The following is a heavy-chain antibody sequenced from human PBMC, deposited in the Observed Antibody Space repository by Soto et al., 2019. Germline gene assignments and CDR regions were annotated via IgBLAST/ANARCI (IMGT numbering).Heavy chain of an antibody. CDR1: GYSFATHW. D-gene: IGHD3-9*01. Sequence: GESLKISCKGSGYSFATHWIGWVRQMPGKGLEWMGIMYPGDSDTRYGPSFEGRVTISADKSINTAYLQWHSLEAADTAMYYCARRGRELDNYDVLIGFDYGGQGTRVTVSS. CDR2: MYPGDSDT. V-gene: IGHV5-51*01. CDR3: ARRGRELDNYDVLIGFDY. J-gene: IGHJ4*02.